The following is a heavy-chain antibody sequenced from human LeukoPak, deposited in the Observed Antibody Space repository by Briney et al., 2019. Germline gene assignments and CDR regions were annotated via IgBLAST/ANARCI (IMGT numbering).Heavy chain of an antibody. CDR3: ARDAYYYDSSGYSGDFDY. D-gene: IGHD3-22*01. Sequence: GGSLRLXCAASGFTFSTYSMNWVRQAPGKGLEWVSYISSSSSTIYYADSVKGRFTISRDNAKNSLYLQMNSLRAEDTAVYYCARDAYYYDSSGYSGDFDYWGQGTLVTVSS. J-gene: IGHJ4*02. CDR1: GFTFSTYS. V-gene: IGHV3-48*01. CDR2: ISSSSSTI.